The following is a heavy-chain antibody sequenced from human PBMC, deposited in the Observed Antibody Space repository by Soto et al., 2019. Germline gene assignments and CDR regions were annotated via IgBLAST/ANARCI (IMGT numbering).Heavy chain of an antibody. CDR2: IGPSGNT. D-gene: IGHD4-4*01. Sequence: EVQLLESGGDLVQPGGSLRIVCAASGFTFSNSGMGWVRQAPGQGLEWVSSIGPSGNTYYSDAVKGRFTISRDISKNTLFLQMDSLRAEDTATYYCAKLLHNSYYNVMDVWGQGTTVTVSS. CDR3: AKLLHNSYYNVMDV. V-gene: IGHV3-23*01. J-gene: IGHJ6*02. CDR1: GFTFSNSG.